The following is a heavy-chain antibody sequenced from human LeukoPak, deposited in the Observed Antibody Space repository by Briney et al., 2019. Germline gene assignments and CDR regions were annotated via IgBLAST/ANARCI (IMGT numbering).Heavy chain of an antibody. V-gene: IGHV1-18*01. CDR3: ARGPITMARGVKSWFDP. CDR2: ISAYNGNT. J-gene: IGHJ5*02. D-gene: IGHD3-10*01. Sequence: ASVKVSCKASGYTFTSYGISWVRQAPGQGLEWMGWISAYNGNTNYAQKLQGRVTMTTDTSTSTAYMELRSLRSDDTAVYYCARGPITMARGVKSWFDPWGQGTLVTVSS. CDR1: GYTFTSYG.